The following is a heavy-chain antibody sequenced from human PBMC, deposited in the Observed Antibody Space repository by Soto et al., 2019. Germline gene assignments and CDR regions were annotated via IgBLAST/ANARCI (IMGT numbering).Heavy chain of an antibody. CDR1: GFTFSSYA. CDR3: AKEVAYSSTWDTIDY. CDR2: ISGSGVIT. Sequence: GGSLRLSCAASGFTFSSYAMSWVRQAPGKGLEWVSAISGSGVITYYADSVKGRFTISRDNSKNTLYLQMNSLRAEDTAVYYCAKEVAYSSTWDTIDYWGQGTLVTVSS. D-gene: IGHD6-13*01. J-gene: IGHJ4*02. V-gene: IGHV3-23*01.